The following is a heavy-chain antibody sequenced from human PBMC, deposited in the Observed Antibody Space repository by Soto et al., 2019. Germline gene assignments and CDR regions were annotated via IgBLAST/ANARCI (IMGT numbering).Heavy chain of an antibody. Sequence: PSETLSRTCTVACGSISSVGYYWSWIRQHPGKCLEWIGYIYCSGIXXYSPSLKXXVTISGDTSKXQFSLXRISVTAADTAVYYCARSIDPWRQGTLVTVSS. CDR2: IYCSGIX. CDR1: CGSISSVGYY. J-gene: IGHJ5*02. V-gene: IGHV4-31*01. CDR3: ARSIDP.